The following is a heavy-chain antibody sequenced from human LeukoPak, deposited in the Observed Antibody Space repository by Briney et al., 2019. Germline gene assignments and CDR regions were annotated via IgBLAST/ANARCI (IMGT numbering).Heavy chain of an antibody. CDR2: IYSGGST. Sequence: GGSLRLSRAASGFTVSSNYMSWVRQAPGKGLEWVSVIYSGGSTYYADSVKGRFTISRDNSKNTMYLQMNSMRAEDTAVYYCARRGSGSGYYYWGQGTLVTVSS. D-gene: IGHD3-10*01. V-gene: IGHV3-66*04. J-gene: IGHJ4*02. CDR1: GFTVSSNY. CDR3: ARRGSGSGYYY.